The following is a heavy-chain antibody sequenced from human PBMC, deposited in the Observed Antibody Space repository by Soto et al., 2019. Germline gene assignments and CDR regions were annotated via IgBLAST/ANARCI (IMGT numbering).Heavy chain of an antibody. Sequence: SVKVSCKASGGTFSSYAISWVRQAPGQGLEWMGGIIPIFGTANYAQKFQGRVTITADESTSTAYMELSSLRSEDTAVYYCAVRGIAARPVFDYWGQGTLVTVSS. CDR3: AVRGIAARPVFDY. D-gene: IGHD6-6*01. CDR2: IIPIFGTA. V-gene: IGHV1-69*13. J-gene: IGHJ4*02. CDR1: GGTFSSYA.